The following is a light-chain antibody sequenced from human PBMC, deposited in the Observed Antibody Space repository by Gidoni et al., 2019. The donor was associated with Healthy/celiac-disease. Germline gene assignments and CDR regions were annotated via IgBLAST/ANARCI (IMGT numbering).Light chain of an antibody. CDR1: QSISSY. J-gene: IGKJ2*01. V-gene: IGKV1-9*01. CDR2: AAY. Sequence: DIQFTQSPSFLSASVGDRVTITCRARQSISSYLAWYQQKPGKATKLLIYAAYTLQSGLPSRFSSSGSGTDFPLTSSSLQPEDFATYYCQQLNSYPYTFGQXTKLEIK. CDR3: QQLNSYPYT.